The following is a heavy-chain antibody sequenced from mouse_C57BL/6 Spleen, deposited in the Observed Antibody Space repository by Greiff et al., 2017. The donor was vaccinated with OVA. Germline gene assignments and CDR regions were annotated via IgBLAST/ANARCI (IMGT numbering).Heavy chain of an antibody. Sequence: VQLQQPGTELVKPGASVKLSCKASGYTFTSYWMHWVKQRPGQGLEWIGNINPSNGGTNYNEKFKSKATLTVDKSSSTAYMQLSSLTSDDSAVYYYARADGKDYAIYYWGQGTSGTVSS. CDR3: ARADGKDYAIYY. CDR1: GYTFTSYW. J-gene: IGHJ4*01. CDR2: INPSNGGT. V-gene: IGHV1-53*01. D-gene: IGHD2-1*01.